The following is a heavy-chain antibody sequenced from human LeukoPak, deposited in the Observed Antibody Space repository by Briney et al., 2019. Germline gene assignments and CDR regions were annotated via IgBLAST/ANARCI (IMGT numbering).Heavy chain of an antibody. D-gene: IGHD2-15*01. CDR1: GYTFTSYG. CDR2: ISAYYGNT. CDR3: ARDTDCSGGSCYSEGWFDP. Sequence: ASVKVSCKASGYTFTSYGISWVRQAPGQGLEWMGWISAYYGNTNYAQKLQGRVTMTTDTSTSTAYMELRSLRSDDTAVYYCARDTDCSGGSCYSEGWFDPWGQGTLVTVSS. V-gene: IGHV1-18*01. J-gene: IGHJ5*02.